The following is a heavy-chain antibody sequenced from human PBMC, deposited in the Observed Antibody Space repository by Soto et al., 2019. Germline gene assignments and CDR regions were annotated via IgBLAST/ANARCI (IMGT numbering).Heavy chain of an antibody. V-gene: IGHV3-21*06. CDR3: ARYGYYYHSSAYSGY. CDR2: ISSSATYI. Sequence: EVQLVESGGGLVKPGGSLRLSCAASGFNFSTYSLIWVRQAPGKGLEWVSSISSSATYIDYADSVKGRFTISRDNAKSSLYLQMNSLRAEDTGVYYCARYGYYYHSSAYSGYWGQGTPVTVS. CDR1: GFNFSTYS. J-gene: IGHJ4*02. D-gene: IGHD3-22*01.